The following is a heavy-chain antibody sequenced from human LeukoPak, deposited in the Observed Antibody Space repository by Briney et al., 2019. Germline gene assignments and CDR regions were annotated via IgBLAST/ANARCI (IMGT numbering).Heavy chain of an antibody. Sequence: GGSLRLSCAASGFTFSDYYMSWIRQAPGKGLEWVSYISSSGSTIYYADSVKGRFTISRDNSKNTLYLQMNSLRAEDTAVYYCARDCSSTSCYLNPWGQGTLVTVSS. V-gene: IGHV3-11*04. J-gene: IGHJ5*02. D-gene: IGHD2-2*01. CDR1: GFTFSDYY. CDR3: ARDCSSTSCYLNP. CDR2: ISSSGSTI.